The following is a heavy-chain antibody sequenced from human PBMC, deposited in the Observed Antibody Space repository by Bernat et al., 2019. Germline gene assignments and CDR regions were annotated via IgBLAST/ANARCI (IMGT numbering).Heavy chain of an antibody. CDR2: IKGDGSEK. Sequence: EVQLVESGGGLVQPGGSLRLSCAASGFTFSSDWMSWVRQAPGKGLEWVANIKGDGSEKYYVDSVEGRLPTSSDNAKRSLYLQRNSLRAEDTAVYHWARSRGRVWSTFDYWGQGPLVTVSS. J-gene: IGHJ4*02. V-gene: IGHV3-7*03. CDR1: GFTFSSDW. D-gene: IGHD2-21*01. CDR3: ARSRGRVWSTFDY.